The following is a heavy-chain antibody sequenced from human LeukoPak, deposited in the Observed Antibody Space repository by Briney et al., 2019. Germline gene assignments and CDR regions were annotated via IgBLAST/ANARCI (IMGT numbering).Heavy chain of an antibody. J-gene: IGHJ5*02. D-gene: IGHD1-26*01. CDR1: GGSISSYY. V-gene: IGHV4-34*01. CDR3: ARGYSGSYGRFDP. Sequence: SETLSLTCTVSGGSISSYYWSWIRQPPGKGLEWIGEINHSGSTNYNPSLKSRVTISVDTSKNQFSLNLSSVTAADTAVYYCARGYSGSYGRFDPWGQGTLVTVSS. CDR2: INHSGST.